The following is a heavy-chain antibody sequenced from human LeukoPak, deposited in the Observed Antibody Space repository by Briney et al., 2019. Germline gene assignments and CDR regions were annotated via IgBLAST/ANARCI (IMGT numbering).Heavy chain of an antibody. D-gene: IGHD3-9*01. V-gene: IGHV4-59*01. J-gene: IGHJ3*02. CDR1: GGSMKSIY. CDR3: ARMAWYYDVLTGYPNSTSFDI. CDR2: MSHSGST. Sequence: MTSETLSLTCTVSGGSMKSIYWNWIRQSPGKGLEWIGYMSHSGSTNYNPSLETRVSMSVDTSKNHFSLKLSSATAADTAVYYCARMAWYYDVLTGYPNSTSFDIWGHGTMVTVSS.